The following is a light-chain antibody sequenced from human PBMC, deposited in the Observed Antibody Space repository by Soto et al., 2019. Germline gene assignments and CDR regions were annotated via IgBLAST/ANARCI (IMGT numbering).Light chain of an antibody. CDR2: AAS. CDR3: QQYYSYPPT. CDR1: RGIGNA. Sequence: DIQMTQSPSSLSASVGDRVTITCRPSRGIGNALAWYQQKPGKAPKLLIYAASTLQSGVPSRFSGSGSGTDFTLTISCLQSEDFATYYCQQYYSYPPTVGQGTRLE. J-gene: IGKJ5*01. V-gene: IGKV1-16*01.